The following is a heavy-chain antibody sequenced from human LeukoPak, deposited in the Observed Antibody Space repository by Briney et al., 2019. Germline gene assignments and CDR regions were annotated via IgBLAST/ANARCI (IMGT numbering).Heavy chain of an antibody. CDR3: ARTTEAHSWRTRYYDYYMDV. J-gene: IGHJ6*03. CDR1: GGSISSGSYY. CDR2: IYTSGST. Sequence: SETLSLTCTVSGGSISSGSYYWSWIRQPAGKGLEWIGRIYTSGSTNYNPSLKSRVTISVDTSKNQFSLKLNSVTAADTAVYYCARTTEAHSWRTRYYDYYMDVWGKGTTVTVSS. D-gene: IGHD6-13*01. V-gene: IGHV4-61*02.